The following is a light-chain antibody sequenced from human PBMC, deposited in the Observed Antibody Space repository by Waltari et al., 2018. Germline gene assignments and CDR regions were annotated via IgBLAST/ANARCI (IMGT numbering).Light chain of an antibody. J-gene: IGKJ1*01. CDR1: QSVSSY. V-gene: IGKV3-11*01. Sequence: EIVLTQSPATLSLSPGDRATLSCRASQSVSSYLAWYQQKPGQAPRLLIYDASNRAAGIPARFSGSGSGTDFTHTISSLEPEDFAVYYCQQRSNWLWTFGQGTKVEIK. CDR2: DAS. CDR3: QQRSNWLWT.